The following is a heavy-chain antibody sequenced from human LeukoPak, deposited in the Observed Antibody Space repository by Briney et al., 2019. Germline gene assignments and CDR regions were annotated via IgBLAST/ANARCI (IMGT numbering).Heavy chain of an antibody. V-gene: IGHV4-34*01. D-gene: IGHD6-19*01. CDR1: GGSFGGYY. CDR2: INHSGST. Sequence: NPSETLSLTCAVYGGSFGGYYWSWIRQPPGKGLEWIGEINHSGSTNYNPSLKSRVTISVDTSKNQFSLKLSSVTAADTAVYYCARGLGIAVAGTANWFDPWGQGTLVTVSS. CDR3: ARGLGIAVAGTANWFDP. J-gene: IGHJ5*02.